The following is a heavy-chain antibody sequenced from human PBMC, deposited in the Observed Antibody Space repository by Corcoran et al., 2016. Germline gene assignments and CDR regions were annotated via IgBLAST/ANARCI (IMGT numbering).Heavy chain of an antibody. CDR2: IKQDGSEK. CDR3: AREGSYYFDY. CDR1: GFTFRSYW. Sequence: EVQLVESGGGLVQPGGSLRLSCAASGFTFRSYWMSWVRQAPGKGLEWVANIKQDGSEKYYVDSVKCRFTISRDNAKNSLYLQMNSLRAEDTAVYYCAREGSYYFDYWDQGTLVTVSS. D-gene: IGHD6-6*01. V-gene: IGHV3-7*03. J-gene: IGHJ4*02.